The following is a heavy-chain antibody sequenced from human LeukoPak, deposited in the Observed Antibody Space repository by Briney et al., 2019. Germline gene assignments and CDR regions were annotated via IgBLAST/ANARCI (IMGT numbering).Heavy chain of an antibody. CDR1: GFTFRIYG. V-gene: IGHV3-30*18. Sequence: PGGSLRLSCAASGFTFRIYGMHWVRQAPGKGLERVAVMSDDGSNKYYADSVKGRFIISRDNSKNTLYLQMNSLRAEDTAVYYCAKPSDYWDEESYFDYWGQGTLVTVSS. D-gene: IGHD1-1*01. CDR2: MSDDGSNK. CDR3: AKPSDYWDEESYFDY. J-gene: IGHJ4*02.